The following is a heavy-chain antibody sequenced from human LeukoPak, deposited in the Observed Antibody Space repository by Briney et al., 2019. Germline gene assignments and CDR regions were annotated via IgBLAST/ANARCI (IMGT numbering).Heavy chain of an antibody. CDR3: ARWVSDGDGFDY. CDR2: VNPNSNNT. J-gene: IGHJ4*02. V-gene: IGHV1-8*01. Sequence: GASVKVSCKASGYTFTSYDINWVRQATGQGLEWMGWVNPNSNNTGYEQKFQGRVTMTTDTSTSTAYMELRSLRSDDTAVYYCARWVSDGDGFDYWGQGTLVTVSS. CDR1: GYTFTSYD. D-gene: IGHD4-17*01.